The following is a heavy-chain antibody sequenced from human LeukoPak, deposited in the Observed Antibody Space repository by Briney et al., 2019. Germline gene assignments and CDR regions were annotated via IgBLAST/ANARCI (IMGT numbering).Heavy chain of an antibody. CDR1: GYSISSGYY. J-gene: IGHJ4*02. CDR3: ARQAGYFDWLDY. Sequence: SETLSLTCAVSGYSISSGYYWGWIRQPPGKGLEWIGSIYHSGSTYYNPSLKSRVTISVDTSKNQFSLKLSSVTAADTAVYYCARQAGYFDWLDYWGQGTLVTVSA. V-gene: IGHV4-38-2*01. CDR2: IYHSGST. D-gene: IGHD3-9*01.